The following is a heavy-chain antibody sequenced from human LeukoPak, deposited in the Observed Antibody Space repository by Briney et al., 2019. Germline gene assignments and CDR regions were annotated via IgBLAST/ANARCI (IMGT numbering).Heavy chain of an antibody. J-gene: IGHJ3*02. Sequence: GGSLRLSCAASGFTFSSYGMHWVRQAPGKGLEWVAVISYDGSNKYYADSVKGRFTISRDNSKNTLYLQMNSLRAEDTAVYYCATANQLLRDAFDIWGQGTMVTVSS. CDR3: ATANQLLRDAFDI. CDR2: ISYDGSNK. V-gene: IGHV3-30*03. D-gene: IGHD1-26*01. CDR1: GFTFSSYG.